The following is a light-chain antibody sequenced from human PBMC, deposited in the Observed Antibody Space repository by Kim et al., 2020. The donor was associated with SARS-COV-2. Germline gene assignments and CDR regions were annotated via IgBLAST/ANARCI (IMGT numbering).Light chain of an antibody. V-gene: IGLV3-19*01. CDR3: KSRDSRGKVV. J-gene: IGLJ2*01. CDR1: SLRSYY. Sequence: SSELTQDPAVSVALGQTVRITCQGDSLRSYYATWYQQKSGQAPVLVFYGKNNRPSGIPDRFSGSSSCNTASLTITGAQAADEADYYCKSRDSRGKVVFGGGTKVTVL. CDR2: GKN.